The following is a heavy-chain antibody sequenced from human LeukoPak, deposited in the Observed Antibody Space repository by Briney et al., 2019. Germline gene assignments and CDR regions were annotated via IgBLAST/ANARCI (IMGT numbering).Heavy chain of an antibody. CDR2: MSSSGSII. J-gene: IGHJ4*02. D-gene: IGHD5-18*01. V-gene: IGHV3-11*01. CDR1: GFTFSDYY. CDR3: PNGYSYVRTY. Sequence: GGSLRLSCAASGFTFSDYYMSWIRQAPGKGLEWLSYMSSSGSIIWYADSVKGRFTISRDNAKNSLYLQMNSLRAEDTAVYYCPNGYSYVRTYWGQGTLVTVSS.